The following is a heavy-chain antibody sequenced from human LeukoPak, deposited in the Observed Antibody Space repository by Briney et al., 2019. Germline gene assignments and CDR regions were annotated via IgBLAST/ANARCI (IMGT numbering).Heavy chain of an antibody. V-gene: IGHV3-48*03. J-gene: IGHJ4*02. CDR3: ARAYDYVWGSYRPNFDY. Sequence: GGSLRLSCAASGFTFSSYEMNWVRQAPGKGLEWVSYISSSGSTIYYADSVKGRFTISRDNAKNSLYLQMNSPRAEDTAVYYCARAYDYVWGSYRPNFDYWGQGTLVTVSS. D-gene: IGHD3-16*02. CDR1: GFTFSSYE. CDR2: ISSSGSTI.